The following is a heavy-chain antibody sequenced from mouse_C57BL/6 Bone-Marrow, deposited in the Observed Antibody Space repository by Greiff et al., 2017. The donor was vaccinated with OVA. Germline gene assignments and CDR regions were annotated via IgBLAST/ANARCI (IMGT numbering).Heavy chain of an antibody. V-gene: IGHV1-69*01. Sequence: QVQLQQPGAELVMPGASVKLSCKASGYTFTSYWMHWVKQRPGQGLEWIGEIDPSDSYTNYNQKFKGKSTLTVDKSSSTAYMQVSSLTSEDSAVYYCAREGLRLGLDYWGQGTTLTVSS. CDR3: AREGLRLGLDY. D-gene: IGHD2-4*01. J-gene: IGHJ2*01. CDR2: IDPSDSYT. CDR1: GYTFTSYW.